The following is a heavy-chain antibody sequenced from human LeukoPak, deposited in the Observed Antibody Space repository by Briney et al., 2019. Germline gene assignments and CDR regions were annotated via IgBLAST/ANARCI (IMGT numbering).Heavy chain of an antibody. J-gene: IGHJ4*02. CDR2: INPSGGST. CDR1: GYTFTSYY. CDR3: ARDDVAVAGTPYYFDY. Sequence: GASVKVSCKASGYTFTSYYMHWVRQAPGQGLEWMGIINPSGGSTSYAQKFQGRVTMTRDTSTSTVYMELSSLRSEDTAVYYCARDDVAVAGTPYYFDYWGQGTLVTVSS. V-gene: IGHV1-46*01. D-gene: IGHD6-19*01.